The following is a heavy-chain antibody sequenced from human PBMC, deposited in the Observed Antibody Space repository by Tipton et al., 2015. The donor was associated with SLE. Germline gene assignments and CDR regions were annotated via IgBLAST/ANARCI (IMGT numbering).Heavy chain of an antibody. CDR1: GGSISRGSYY. V-gene: IGHV4-61*02. Sequence: TLSLTCTVSGGSISRGSYYWSWIRQPAGKGLEWIGRGYISGSTNYNPSLKSRVTISVDTSKNQFSLKLSSVTAADTAVYYCARDSREGTGYYYYYYMDVWGKGTTVTVSS. CDR3: ARDSREGTGYYYYYYMDV. D-gene: IGHD1-1*01. CDR2: GYISGST. J-gene: IGHJ6*03.